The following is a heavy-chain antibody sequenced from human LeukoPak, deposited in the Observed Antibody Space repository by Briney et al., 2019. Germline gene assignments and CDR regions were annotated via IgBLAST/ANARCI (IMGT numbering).Heavy chain of an antibody. CDR2: IIPMFGTA. J-gene: IGHJ4*02. Sequence: SVKVSCKASGGVFSSYAISWVRQAPGQGLEWMGGIIPMFGTANYAQKFQGRVTITRDTSASTAYMELSGLRSEDTAVYYCARDRGLQLWLPLGYWGQGTLVTVSS. D-gene: IGHD5-18*01. CDR1: GGVFSSYA. CDR3: ARDRGLQLWLPLGY. V-gene: IGHV1-69*05.